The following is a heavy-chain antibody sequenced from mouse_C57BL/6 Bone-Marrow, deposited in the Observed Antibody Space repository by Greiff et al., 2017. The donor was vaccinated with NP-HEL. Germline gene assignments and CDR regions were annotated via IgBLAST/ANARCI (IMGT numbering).Heavy chain of an antibody. CDR2: IYPGDGDT. CDR3: SYGYDVGFAY. Sequence: QVQLKESGPELVKPGASVKISCKASGYAFSSSWMNWMKQRPGKGLEWIGRIYPGDGDTNYNGKFKGKATLTADKSSSTAYMQLSSLTSEDSAVYFCSYGYDVGFAYWGQGTLVTVSA. V-gene: IGHV1-82*01. J-gene: IGHJ3*01. CDR1: GYAFSSSW. D-gene: IGHD2-2*01.